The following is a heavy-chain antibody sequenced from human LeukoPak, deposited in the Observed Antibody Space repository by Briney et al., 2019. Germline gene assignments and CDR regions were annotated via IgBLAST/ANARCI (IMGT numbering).Heavy chain of an antibody. Sequence: SETLSLTCTVSGGSINLYYWSWIRQPAGKGLEWIGRIYASGSTNYNPSFKSRVTMSVDTSKNQFSLKLSSVTAADTAVYYCARGVYIAAAQYGYWGQGTLVTVSS. V-gene: IGHV4-4*07. CDR1: GGSINLYY. J-gene: IGHJ4*02. CDR2: IYASGST. CDR3: ARGVYIAAAQYGY. D-gene: IGHD6-13*01.